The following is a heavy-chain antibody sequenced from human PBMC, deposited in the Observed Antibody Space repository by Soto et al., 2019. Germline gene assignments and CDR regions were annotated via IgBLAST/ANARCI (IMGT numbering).Heavy chain of an antibody. CDR1: GFTFSSYA. Sequence: GGSLRLSCAASGFTFSSYAMSWVRQAPGKGLEWVSAISGSGGSTYYADSVKGRFTISRDNSKNTLYLQMNSLRAEDTAVYYCAKDAGSQTTMIVVVPPDYWGQGTLVTVSS. V-gene: IGHV3-23*01. J-gene: IGHJ4*02. CDR3: AKDAGSQTTMIVVVPPDY. CDR2: ISGSGGST. D-gene: IGHD3-22*01.